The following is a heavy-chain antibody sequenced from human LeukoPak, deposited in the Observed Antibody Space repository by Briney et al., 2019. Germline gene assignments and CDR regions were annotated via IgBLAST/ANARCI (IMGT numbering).Heavy chain of an antibody. J-gene: IGHJ4*02. CDR1: GSTLAATY. D-gene: IGHD3-22*01. V-gene: IGHV3-11*01. CDR3: ARAALRLFQTLDY. Sequence: GGSLGPSRPPSGSTLAATYTSWTSQPPGRGLGWVSYISSSGSTIYYADSVKGRFTISRDNAKNSLYLQMNSLRAEDTAVYYCARAALRLFQTLDYWGQGTLVTVSS. CDR2: ISSSGSTI.